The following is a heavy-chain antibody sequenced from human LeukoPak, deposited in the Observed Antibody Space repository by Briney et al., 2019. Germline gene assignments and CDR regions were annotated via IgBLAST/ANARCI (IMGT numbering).Heavy chain of an antibody. D-gene: IGHD4-17*01. CDR2: IYYSGSS. Sequence: PSETLFLTCTVSGGSISSSSYYWGWIRQPPGKGLEWSGSIYYSGSSYYNPSIKSRVTISVDTSKNQFSLKLSSVTAADTAVYSCVREGGDYDDPDHWGQGTLVTVSS. V-gene: IGHV4-39*07. CDR1: GGSISSSSYY. CDR3: VREGGDYDDPDH. J-gene: IGHJ4*02.